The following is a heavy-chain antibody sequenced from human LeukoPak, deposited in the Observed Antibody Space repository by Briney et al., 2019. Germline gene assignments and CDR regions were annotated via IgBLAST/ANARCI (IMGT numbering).Heavy chain of an antibody. D-gene: IGHD3-10*01. CDR2: IYYSGST. CDR1: GFTFSDYY. CDR3: ARDIGYYGSGSYPLY. J-gene: IGHJ4*02. V-gene: IGHV4-30-4*08. Sequence: LRLSCAASGFTFSDYYMSWIRQPPGKGLEWIGYIYYSGSTYYNPSLKSRVTISVDTSKNQFSLKLSSVTAADTAVYYCARDIGYYGSGSYPLYWGQGTLVTVSS.